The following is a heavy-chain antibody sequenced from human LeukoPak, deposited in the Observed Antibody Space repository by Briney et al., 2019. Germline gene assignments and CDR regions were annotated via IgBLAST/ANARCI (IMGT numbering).Heavy chain of an antibody. CDR2: VSGTGDST. D-gene: IGHD1-26*01. V-gene: IGHV3-23*01. J-gene: IGHJ4*02. CDR3: ARSLTGGLYYFDY. CDR1: GFTFSSYA. Sequence: GGSLRLSCAASGFTFSSYAMSWVRQAPGKGLEWVSTVSGTGDSTHYADSVKGRFTISRDNAKNSLYLQMNSLRAEDTAVYYCARSLTGGLYYFDYWGQGTLVTVSS.